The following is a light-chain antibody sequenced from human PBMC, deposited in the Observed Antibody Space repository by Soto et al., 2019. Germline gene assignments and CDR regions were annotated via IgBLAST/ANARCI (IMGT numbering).Light chain of an antibody. CDR1: QDISNY. Sequence: DIQMTQSPSSLSASVGDRVTITFQASQDISNYLNWYQQKAGKAPKVLIYGASNLETGVPSRFSGGGSGTDFTFTISSLQPEDTATYVCQSYNTARPTFGQGTRLEIK. CDR3: QSYNTARPT. CDR2: GAS. J-gene: IGKJ5*01. V-gene: IGKV1-33*01.